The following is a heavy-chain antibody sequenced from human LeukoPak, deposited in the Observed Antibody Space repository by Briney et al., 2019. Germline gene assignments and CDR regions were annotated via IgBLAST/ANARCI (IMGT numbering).Heavy chain of an antibody. V-gene: IGHV3-30*04. D-gene: IGHD1-26*01. CDR1: GFTFSSYA. CDR3: ARDLIVLSGSYFDY. Sequence: GGSLRLSCAASGFTFSSYAMHWVRQAPGKGLEWVAVISYDGSNKYYADSVKGRFTISRDNSKNTLYLQMNSLRAEDTAVYYCARDLIVLSGSYFDYWGQGTLVTVSS. CDR2: ISYDGSNK. J-gene: IGHJ4*02.